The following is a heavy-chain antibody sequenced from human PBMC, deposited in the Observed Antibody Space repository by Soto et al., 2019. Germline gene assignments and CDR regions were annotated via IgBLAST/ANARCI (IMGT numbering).Heavy chain of an antibody. J-gene: IGHJ3*02. Sequence: ASVKVSCKASGYTFTSYYMHWVRQAPGQGLEWMGIINPSGGSTSYAQKFQGRVTMTRDTSTSTVYMELSSLGSEDTAVYYCASPPGYCSGGSCYWRAFDIWGQGTMVTVSS. D-gene: IGHD2-15*01. V-gene: IGHV1-46*03. CDR1: GYTFTSYY. CDR2: INPSGGST. CDR3: ASPPGYCSGGSCYWRAFDI.